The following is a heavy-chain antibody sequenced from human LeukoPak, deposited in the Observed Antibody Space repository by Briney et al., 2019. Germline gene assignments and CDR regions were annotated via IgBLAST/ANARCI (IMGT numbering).Heavy chain of an antibody. V-gene: IGHV1-2*02. CDR2: INPNSGGT. CDR3: VSRSGAFDI. J-gene: IGHJ3*02. D-gene: IGHD3-10*01. CDR1: GYTLTELS. Sequence: GASVKVSCKVSGYTLTELSMHWVRQAPGKGLEWMGWINPNSGGTNYAQKFQGRVTMTRDTSISTAYMELSRLRSDDTAVYYCVSRSGAFDIWGQGTMVTVSS.